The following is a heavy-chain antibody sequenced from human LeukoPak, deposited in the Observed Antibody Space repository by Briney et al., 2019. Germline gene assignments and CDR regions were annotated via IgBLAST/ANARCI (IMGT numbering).Heavy chain of an antibody. CDR1: GFTFSTYA. V-gene: IGHV3-30-3*01. CDR3: ARDVPYYYYDSSGYFDY. D-gene: IGHD3-22*01. J-gene: IGHJ4*02. Sequence: GGSLRLSCEASGFTFSTYAMNWVRQAPGKGLEWVAVISYDGSNKYYADSVKGRFTISRDNSKDTLYLQMNSLRAEDTAVYYCARDVPYYYYDSSGYFDYWGQGTLVTVSS. CDR2: ISYDGSNK.